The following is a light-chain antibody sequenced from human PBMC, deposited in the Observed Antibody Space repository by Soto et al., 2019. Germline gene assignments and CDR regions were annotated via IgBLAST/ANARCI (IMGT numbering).Light chain of an antibody. J-gene: IGLJ2*01. CDR1: SSDVGGYNY. V-gene: IGLV2-14*01. Sequence: QSALTQPASVSGSPGQSITISYTGTSSDVGGYNYVSWYQQHPGKAPKLMIYEVSNRPSGVSNRFSGSKSGNTASLTISGLQAEDEADYYCSSYTSNSTHVVFGGGTKVTVL. CDR3: SSYTSNSTHVV. CDR2: EVS.